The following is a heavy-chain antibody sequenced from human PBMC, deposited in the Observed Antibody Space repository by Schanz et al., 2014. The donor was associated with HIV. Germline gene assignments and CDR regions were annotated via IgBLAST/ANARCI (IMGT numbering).Heavy chain of an antibody. CDR1: GFTFSSYG. D-gene: IGHD1-20*01. V-gene: IGHV3-33*01. Sequence: QVQLVESGGGVVQPGRSLRLSCAASGFTFSSYGMHWVRQAPGKGLGWEPVIWYDGSNKYYANSVKGRFTISRDNSKKTLYLQMNSLRAEDTAVYYCARGEAITYYYHYYGMDVWGQGTTVTVSS. CDR3: ARGEAITYYYHYYGMDV. J-gene: IGHJ6*02. CDR2: IWYDGSNK.